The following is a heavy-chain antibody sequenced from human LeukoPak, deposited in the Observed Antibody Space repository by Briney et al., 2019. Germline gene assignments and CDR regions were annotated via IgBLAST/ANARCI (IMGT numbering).Heavy chain of an antibody. Sequence: GGCLRLSCTASGFTFGDYAMSWVRQAPGKGLEWVGFIRSKAYGGTTEYAASVKGRFTISRDDSKSIAYLQMNSLKTEDTAVYYCTRSDGSGSYSAWGQGTLVTVSS. CDR1: GFTFGDYA. J-gene: IGHJ4*02. CDR2: IRSKAYGGTT. D-gene: IGHD3-10*01. V-gene: IGHV3-49*04. CDR3: TRSDGSGSYSA.